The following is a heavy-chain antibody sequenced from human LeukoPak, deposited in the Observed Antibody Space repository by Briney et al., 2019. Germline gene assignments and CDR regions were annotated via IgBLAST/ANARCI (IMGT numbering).Heavy chain of an antibody. J-gene: IGHJ2*01. V-gene: IGHV3-23*01. CDR1: GFTFSNSA. CDR3: VRSHLYSNFLHWYFDL. CDR2: LRDSADTT. Sequence: GGSLRLSCAASGFTFSNSAMSWVRQVPGKGLEWVSALRDSADTTYYADSVKGRFTISRDNSKSTLFLQMNSLSAEDTAMYFCVRSHLYSNFLHWYFDLWGRGTLVTVSS. D-gene: IGHD4-11*01.